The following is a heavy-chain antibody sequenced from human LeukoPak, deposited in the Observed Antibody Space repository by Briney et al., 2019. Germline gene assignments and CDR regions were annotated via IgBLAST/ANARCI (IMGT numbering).Heavy chain of an antibody. Sequence: SETLSLTCTVSGYSISSGYYWGWIRQPPGKGLEWIGSIYHSGSTYYNPSLKSRVTISVDTSKNQFSLKLSSVTAADTAVYYCARVVQSTYYFDYWGQGTLVTVSS. D-gene: IGHD4-11*01. V-gene: IGHV4-38-2*02. CDR2: IYHSGST. J-gene: IGHJ4*02. CDR3: ARVVQSTYYFDY. CDR1: GYSISSGYY.